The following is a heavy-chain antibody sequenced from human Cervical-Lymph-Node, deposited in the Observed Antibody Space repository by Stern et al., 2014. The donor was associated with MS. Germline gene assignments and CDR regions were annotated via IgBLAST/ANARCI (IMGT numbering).Heavy chain of an antibody. V-gene: IGHV4-59*13. CDR2: IHYSGST. CDR3: ARENRRDTWDFYYYYGMDV. CDR1: GGSIGSYF. D-gene: IGHD1-26*01. Sequence: QVQLQESGPGLVKPSETLSLTCSVSGGSIGSYFWTWIRQPPGRGLEWIGYIHYSGSTSNNPALTTRVTLSVDTSKNQFSLKLTSVTVADTAVYYCARENRRDTWDFYYYYGMDVWGQGTTVTVSS. J-gene: IGHJ6*02.